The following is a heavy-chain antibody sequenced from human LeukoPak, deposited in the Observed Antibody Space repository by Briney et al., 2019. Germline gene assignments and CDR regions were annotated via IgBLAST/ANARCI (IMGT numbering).Heavy chain of an antibody. CDR2: IYYSGST. J-gene: IGHJ4*02. CDR3: ARKVATTPYYFDY. D-gene: IGHD5-24*01. Sequence: SETLSLTCTVSGGSISSYYWSWLRQPPGKGLEWIGYIYYSGSTNYNPSLKSRVTISVDTSKNQFSLKLSSVTAADTAVYYCARKVATTPYYFDYWGPGNLVTVSS. CDR1: GGSISSYY. V-gene: IGHV4-59*01.